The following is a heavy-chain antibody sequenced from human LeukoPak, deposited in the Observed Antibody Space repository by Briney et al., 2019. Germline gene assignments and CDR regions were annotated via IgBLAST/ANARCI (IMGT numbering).Heavy chain of an antibody. V-gene: IGHV3-21*01. Sequence: GGSLGLSCAASGFTFSNYSMNWVRQAPGKGLEWVSSISSSSRYIYYADSVKGRFTISRDNAKNSLYLQMNSLRAEDTAVYYCARIWFGELRVGMDVWGKGTTVTVSS. CDR2: ISSSSRYI. CDR1: GFTFSNYS. D-gene: IGHD3-10*01. CDR3: ARIWFGELRVGMDV. J-gene: IGHJ6*04.